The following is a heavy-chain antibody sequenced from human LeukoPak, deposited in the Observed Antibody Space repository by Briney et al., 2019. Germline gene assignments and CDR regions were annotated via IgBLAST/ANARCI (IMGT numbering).Heavy chain of an antibody. D-gene: IGHD6-19*01. CDR1: GGSFSGYY. V-gene: IGHV4-34*01. Sequence: SETLSLTCAVYGGSFSGYYWSWIRQPPGKGLEWIGEINHSGSTNYNPSLKSRVTISVDTSKNQFSLKLSSVTAADTAVYYCARELWHSLSEGVDYWGQGTLVTVSS. CDR3: ARELWHSLSEGVDY. CDR2: INHSGST. J-gene: IGHJ4*02.